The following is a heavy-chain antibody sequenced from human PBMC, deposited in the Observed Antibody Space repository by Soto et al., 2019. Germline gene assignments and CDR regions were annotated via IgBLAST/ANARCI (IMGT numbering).Heavy chain of an antibody. D-gene: IGHD3-22*01. CDR2: IYWDDNK. CDR1: GFSLSTSGVG. CDR3: AHRIVTNNWFDP. V-gene: IGHV2-5*02. Sequence: QITLKESGPTLVKPTQTLTLTCTFSGFSLSTSGVGVGWIRQPPGKALEWLALIYWDDNKRYSPSLKTMLTITKDTSKNQVVLTMTNMDPVDTATYYCAHRIVTNNWFDPWGQGTLVTVSS. J-gene: IGHJ5*02.